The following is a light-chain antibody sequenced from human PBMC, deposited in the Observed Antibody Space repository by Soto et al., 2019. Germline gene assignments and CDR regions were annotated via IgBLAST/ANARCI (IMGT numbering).Light chain of an antibody. CDR2: DAS. Sequence: EIVLTQSPATLSLSPGERATLSCRASQSVSSYLAWYQQKPGQAPRLLIYDASNRATGIPARFSGSGSVTDFTLTISSLAPEYFAVYYCQQRSNWPQYTFGQGTKLEIK. CDR3: QQRSNWPQYT. J-gene: IGKJ2*01. V-gene: IGKV3-11*01. CDR1: QSVSSY.